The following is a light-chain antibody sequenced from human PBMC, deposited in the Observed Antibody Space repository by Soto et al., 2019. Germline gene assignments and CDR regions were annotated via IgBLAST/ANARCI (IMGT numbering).Light chain of an antibody. Sequence: EIVMTQSPATLSVSPGERATLSCRASQSVSSNLAWYQQKPGQAPRLLIYGASTRATGIPARFSGSVSGTEFTLTISSRHTEDFAVYYCQQYNNWPYTFGQGTKLEIK. CDR3: QQYNNWPYT. CDR1: QSVSSN. V-gene: IGKV3-15*01. CDR2: GAS. J-gene: IGKJ2*01.